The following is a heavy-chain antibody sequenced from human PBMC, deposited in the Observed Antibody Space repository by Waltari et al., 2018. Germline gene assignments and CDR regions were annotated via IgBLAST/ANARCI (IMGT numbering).Heavy chain of an antibody. D-gene: IGHD3-22*01. V-gene: IGHV3-23*01. Sequence: EVQLLESGGGLVQPGGSLRLSCAASGFTFSSYAMSWVRRAPGKGLEWVSAISGSGGSTYYADSVRGRFTISRDNSKNTLYLQMNSLRAEDTTVYYCAHYYYDSSGYFGYWGQGTLVTVSS. CDR2: ISGSGGST. J-gene: IGHJ4*02. CDR3: AHYYYDSSGYFGY. CDR1: GFTFSSYA.